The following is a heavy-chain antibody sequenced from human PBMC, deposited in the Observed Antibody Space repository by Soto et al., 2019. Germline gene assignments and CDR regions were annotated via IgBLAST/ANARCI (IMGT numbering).Heavy chain of an antibody. Sequence: EVQLVQSGAEVKKPGESLKISCKGSGYSFTSYWIVWVRQMPGKGLEWMGYIYPGDSETRYSPSLQGQVTMSADKSTSTAYLQWSSLRASDTAMYYCARRLYCDGDCTRRPYDYYGMDVWGQGTTVTVSS. CDR3: ARRLYCDGDCTRRPYDYYGMDV. CDR2: IYPGDSET. CDR1: GYSFTSYW. V-gene: IGHV5-51*01. J-gene: IGHJ6*02. D-gene: IGHD2-21*02.